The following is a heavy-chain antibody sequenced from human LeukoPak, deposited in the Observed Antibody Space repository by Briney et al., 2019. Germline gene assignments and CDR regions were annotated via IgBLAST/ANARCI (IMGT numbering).Heavy chain of an antibody. CDR1: GFTFSSYA. CDR2: ISGSGGST. V-gene: IGHV3-23*01. J-gene: IGHJ4*02. Sequence: GGSLRLSCAASGFTFSSYAMSWVRQAPGKGLEWVSAISGSGGSTYYADSVKGRFTISRDNSKNTLYLQMNSLRAEDTAVYYCAKHTYDSSGYLRTDFDYWGQGTLVTASS. CDR3: AKHTYDSSGYLRTDFDY. D-gene: IGHD3-22*01.